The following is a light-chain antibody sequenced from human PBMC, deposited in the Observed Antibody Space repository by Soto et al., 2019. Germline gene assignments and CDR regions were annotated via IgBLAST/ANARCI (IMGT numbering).Light chain of an antibody. CDR1: QSISSY. J-gene: IGKJ4*01. CDR3: QQSYSTPQELT. V-gene: IGKV1-39*01. Sequence: DIHMTQSPPSLSASVGYRVTITCRASQSISSYLNWYQQRPGKAPKLLIYAASSLQSGVPSRFSGSGSGKDFTLNISSLQPEDFAAYYCQQSYSTPQELTFGGGTKVDIK. CDR2: AAS.